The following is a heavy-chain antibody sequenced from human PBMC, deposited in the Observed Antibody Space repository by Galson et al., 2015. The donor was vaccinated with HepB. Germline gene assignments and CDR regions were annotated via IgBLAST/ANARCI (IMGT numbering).Heavy chain of an antibody. Sequence: SLRLSCAASGFTFSSYAMSWVRQAPGKGLEWVSAISGSGGSTYYADSVKGRFTISRDNSKNTLYLQMNSLRAEDTAVYYCAKDSSSSRYGQRYFDYWGQGTLVTVSS. V-gene: IGHV3-23*01. CDR1: GFTFSSYA. CDR3: AKDSSSSRYGQRYFDY. D-gene: IGHD6-13*01. J-gene: IGHJ4*02. CDR2: ISGSGGST.